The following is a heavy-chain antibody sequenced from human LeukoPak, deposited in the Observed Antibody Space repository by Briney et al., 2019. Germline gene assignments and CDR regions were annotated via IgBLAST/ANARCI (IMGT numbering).Heavy chain of an antibody. J-gene: IGHJ4*02. CDR3: ATAPIVGAPMIYY. V-gene: IGHV1-24*01. CDR2: FDPEDGET. CDR1: GYTLTELS. Sequence: ASVKVSCKVSGYTLTELSMHWVRQAPGKGLEWMGGFDPEDGETIYAQKFQGRVTMTEDTSTDTAYMELGSLRSEDTAVYYCATAPIVGAPMIYYWGQGTLVTVSS. D-gene: IGHD1-26*01.